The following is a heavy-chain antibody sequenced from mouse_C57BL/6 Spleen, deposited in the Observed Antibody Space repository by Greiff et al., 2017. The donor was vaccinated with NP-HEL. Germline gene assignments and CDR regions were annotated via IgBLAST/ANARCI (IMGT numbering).Heavy chain of an antibody. D-gene: IGHD2-1*01. CDR3: ARQVYYGNYFDY. Sequence: EVHLVESGGGLVKPGGSLKLSCAASGFTFSSYTMSWVRQTPEKRLEWVATISGGGGNTYYPDSVKGRFTISRDNAKNTLYLQMSSLRSEDTALYYCARQVYYGNYFDYWGQGTTLTVSS. V-gene: IGHV5-9*01. J-gene: IGHJ2*01. CDR1: GFTFSSYT. CDR2: ISGGGGNT.